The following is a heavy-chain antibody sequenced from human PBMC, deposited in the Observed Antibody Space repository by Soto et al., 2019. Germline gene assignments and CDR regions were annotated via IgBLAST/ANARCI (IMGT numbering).Heavy chain of an antibody. J-gene: IGHJ4*02. V-gene: IGHV3-30*18. Sequence: GGSLRLSCAASGVSFSNNGMHWVRQAPGKGLEWVAIISYDGSKKYYADSVKGRFTISRDNSKNTLYLQMNSLRVEDTAVYYCAKDRVESGLGEIDYWGQGTLVTISS. CDR1: GVSFSNNG. D-gene: IGHD3-16*01. CDR2: ISYDGSKK. CDR3: AKDRVESGLGEIDY.